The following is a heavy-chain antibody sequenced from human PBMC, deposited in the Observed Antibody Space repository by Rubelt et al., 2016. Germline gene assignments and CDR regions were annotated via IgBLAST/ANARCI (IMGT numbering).Heavy chain of an antibody. CDR1: GGSITSTRYY. CDR3: ARETQPTVTTRGEVDY. J-gene: IGHJ4*02. CDR2: IYYSGST. V-gene: IGHV4-39*02. Sequence: GPGLVTPSETLSLTCTVSGGSITSTRYYWGWIRQPPGKGLEWIGIIYYSGSTYDNPSLRSRVTISVDTSKNQFSLRLSSVTAADTAVYYCARETQPTVTTRGEVDYWGQGTLVTVSS. D-gene: IGHD4-17*01.